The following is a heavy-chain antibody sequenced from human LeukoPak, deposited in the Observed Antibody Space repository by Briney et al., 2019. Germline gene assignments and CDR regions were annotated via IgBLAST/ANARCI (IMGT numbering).Heavy chain of an antibody. V-gene: IGHV3-21*01. CDR1: AFTFSSYS. J-gene: IGHJ4*02. Sequence: GGSLRLSCAASAFTFSSYSMTWVRQAPGKGLEWVSIISSGSSAIFSADALKGRFTISRDDAKNLLYLDMNSLRAEDTAVYYCARGHTAVTRHFDFWGQGTLVTVSS. CDR3: ARGHTAVTRHFDF. D-gene: IGHD4-17*01. CDR2: ISSGSSAI.